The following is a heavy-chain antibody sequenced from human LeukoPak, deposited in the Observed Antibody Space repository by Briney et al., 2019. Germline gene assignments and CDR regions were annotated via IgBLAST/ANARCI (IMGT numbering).Heavy chain of an antibody. CDR3: AGSIAVTGGSFDY. V-gene: IGHV1-2*06. J-gene: IGHJ4*02. CDR1: GYTFTGYY. Sequence: EASVKVSCKASGYTFTGYYMHWVRQAPGQGLEWMGRINPNTGATNYAQKFQGRVTMTRDTSISTAYMELSRLRSDGTAVYYCAGSIAVTGGSFDYWGQGTLVTVSS. D-gene: IGHD6-19*01. CDR2: INPNTGAT.